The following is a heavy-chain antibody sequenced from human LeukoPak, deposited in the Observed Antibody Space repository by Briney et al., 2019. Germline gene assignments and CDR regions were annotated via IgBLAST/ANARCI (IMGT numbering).Heavy chain of an antibody. D-gene: IGHD6-6*01. V-gene: IGHV1-8*01. Sequence: ASVKVSCKASGYTFTSYDINWVRQATGQGLEWMGWMNPNSGNTGYAQKFQGRVTMTRDTSISTAYMELSSLRSEDTAVYYCARDRSRPPYYYYGMDVWGQGTTVTVSS. CDR2: MNPNSGNT. J-gene: IGHJ6*02. CDR1: GYTFTSYD. CDR3: ARDRSRPPYYYYGMDV.